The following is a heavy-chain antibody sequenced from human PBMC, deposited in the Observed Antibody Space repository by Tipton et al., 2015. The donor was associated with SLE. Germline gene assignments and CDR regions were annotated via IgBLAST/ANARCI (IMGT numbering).Heavy chain of an antibody. D-gene: IGHD1-26*01. CDR3: ARGIVGAPGAFDI. CDR1: GFTFSSYW. Sequence: GSLRLSCAASGFTFSSYWMSWVRQAPGKGLEWVANIKQDGSEKYYVDSVKGRFTISRDNAKNSLYLQMNSLRAEDTAVYYCARGIVGAPGAFDIWGQGTMVTVSS. CDR2: IKQDGSEK. J-gene: IGHJ3*02. V-gene: IGHV3-7*02.